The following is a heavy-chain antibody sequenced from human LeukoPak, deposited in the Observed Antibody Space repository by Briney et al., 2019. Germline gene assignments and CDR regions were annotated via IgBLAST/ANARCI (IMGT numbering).Heavy chain of an antibody. CDR3: ARTAGDYYYMDV. CDR1: GFTFASYG. J-gene: IGHJ6*03. Sequence: SLRLSCTATGFTFASYGMHWVRQAPGKGLQWVAVIRYDGDNKYYVDSVKGRFSISRDNSKNTLHLQMNSLRAEDTAVYYCARTAGDYYYMDVWGKGTTVTVSS. CDR2: IRYDGDNK. V-gene: IGHV3-33*01.